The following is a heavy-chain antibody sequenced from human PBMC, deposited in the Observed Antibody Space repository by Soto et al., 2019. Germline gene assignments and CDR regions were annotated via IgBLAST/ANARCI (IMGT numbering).Heavy chain of an antibody. CDR2: ISDGSDYI. Sequence: EVQLVESGGGLVKPGGSLRLSCVASGFTFTSYSMNWVRQAPGKGLEWVSSISDGSDYIVYADSMKGRFTISRDNAKNSLYLEMNSLRAEDTAVSFCAGNDEGGSRLWGQGTLVTVSS. J-gene: IGHJ4*02. V-gene: IGHV3-21*01. D-gene: IGHD2-2*01. CDR3: AGNDEGGSRL. CDR1: GFTFTSYS.